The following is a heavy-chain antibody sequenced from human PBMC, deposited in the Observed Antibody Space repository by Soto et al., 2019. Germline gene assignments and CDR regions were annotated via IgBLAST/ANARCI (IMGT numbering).Heavy chain of an antibody. V-gene: IGHV4-30-4*01. J-gene: IGHJ6*02. Sequence: QVQLQESGPGLVKPSQTLSLTCTVSGGSISSGDYYWSWIRQPPGKGLDWIGFIYYRGSTYYNPSLKSRVTISEDTSKNQFSLKVNSVTVADTAVYYCARVRGCFYYGVEVWGQGTTVTVSS. D-gene: IGHD3-16*01. CDR2: IYYRGST. CDR3: ARVRGCFYYGVEV. CDR1: GGSISSGDYY.